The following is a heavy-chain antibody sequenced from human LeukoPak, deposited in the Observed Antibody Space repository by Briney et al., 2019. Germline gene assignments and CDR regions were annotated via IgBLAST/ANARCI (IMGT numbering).Heavy chain of an antibody. Sequence: SETLYLTCTVSGGSISSSDYYWGWIRQPPGKGLEWIGSIYYSGSTSYNPSLKSRVTISVDTSKNQFSLKLSSVTAADTAVYYCARSSPYYYDSSGSLDYWGQGTLVTVSS. CDR3: ARSSPYYYDSSGSLDY. CDR1: GGSISSSDYY. D-gene: IGHD3-22*01. CDR2: IYYSGST. J-gene: IGHJ4*02. V-gene: IGHV4-39*01.